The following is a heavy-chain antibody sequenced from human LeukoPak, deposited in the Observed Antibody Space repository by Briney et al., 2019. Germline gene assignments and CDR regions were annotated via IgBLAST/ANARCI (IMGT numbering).Heavy chain of an antibody. D-gene: IGHD2-2*02. CDR2: INHSDGSS. J-gene: IGHJ4*02. CDR3: ARVAYTYTLGARGYYFDY. Sequence: ASVKVSCKASVYTXTTYYMHWVRQAPGQGLEWMGIINHSDGSSTYAQKFQGRVTMTRDTSTTTVYMEVSSLRSEDTAVYYCARVAYTYTLGARGYYFDYWGQGTLVTVSS. CDR1: VYTXTTYY. V-gene: IGHV1-46*01.